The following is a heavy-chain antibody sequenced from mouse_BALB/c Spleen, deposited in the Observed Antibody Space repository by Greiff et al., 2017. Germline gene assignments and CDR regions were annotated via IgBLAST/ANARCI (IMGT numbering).Heavy chain of an antibody. CDR3: ARDEGVITTATPFAY. CDR2: IWGDGST. Sequence: VKLMESGPGLVAPSQSLSITCTVSGFSLTGYGVNWVRQPPGKGLEWLGMIWGDGSTDYNSALKSRLSISKDNSKSQVFLKMNSLQTDDTARYYCARDEGVITTATPFAYWGQGTLVTVSA. V-gene: IGHV2-6-7*01. D-gene: IGHD1-2*01. J-gene: IGHJ3*01. CDR1: GFSLTGYG.